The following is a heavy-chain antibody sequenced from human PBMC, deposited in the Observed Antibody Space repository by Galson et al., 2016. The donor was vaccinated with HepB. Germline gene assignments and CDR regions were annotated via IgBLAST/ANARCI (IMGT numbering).Heavy chain of an antibody. D-gene: IGHD5-18*01. V-gene: IGHV3-23*01. J-gene: IGHJ4*02. Sequence: SLRLSCAASGFTFSYYAMSWVRQAPGRGLEWVSTISDEAYYADFVRGRFTISRDAANKTLYLQMHSLTDDDTAVYYCAKRFTTGYGYGQYFDSWGQGAQITVSS. CDR1: GFTFSYYA. CDR3: AKRFTTGYGYGQYFDS. CDR2: ISDEA.